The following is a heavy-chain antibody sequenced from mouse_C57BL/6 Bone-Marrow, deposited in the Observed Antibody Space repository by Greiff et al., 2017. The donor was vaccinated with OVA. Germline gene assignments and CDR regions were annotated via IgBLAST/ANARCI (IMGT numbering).Heavy chain of an antibody. V-gene: IGHV2-3*01. D-gene: IGHD4-1*01. CDR1: GFSLTSYG. CDR3: AKQTGRGAWFAY. J-gene: IGHJ3*01. CDR2: IWGDGST. Sequence: ESGPGLVAPSQSLSITCTVSGFSLTSYGVSWVRQPPGKGLEWLGVIWGDGSTNYHSALISRLSISKDNSKSQVFLKLNSLQPDDTATYYCAKQTGRGAWFAYWGQGTRVTVSA.